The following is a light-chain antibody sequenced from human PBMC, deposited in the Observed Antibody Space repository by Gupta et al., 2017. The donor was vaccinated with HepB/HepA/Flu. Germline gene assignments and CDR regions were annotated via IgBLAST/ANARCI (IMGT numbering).Light chain of an antibody. Sequence: EIVLTQSPATLSLSPGERATLSCRASQSVSSDLAWYQQKPGQAPRLLIYDASKRATGIPARFSGSGSGTYFTLTISRLEPEDFAVYYCQQRRNGPPPECSFGQGTKLEIK. CDR2: DAS. CDR3: QQRRNGPPPECS. CDR1: QSVSSD. J-gene: IGKJ2*04. V-gene: IGKV3-11*01.